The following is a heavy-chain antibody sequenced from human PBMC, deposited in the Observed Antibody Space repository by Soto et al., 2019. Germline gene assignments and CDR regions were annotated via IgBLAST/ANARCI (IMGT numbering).Heavy chain of an antibody. V-gene: IGHV1-18*01. CDR2: INAYNGNT. J-gene: IGHJ6*02. CDR3: ARDTGVDYGDYSYYYGMDV. D-gene: IGHD4-17*01. CDR1: GYTFTSYG. Sequence: ASVKVSCKASGYTFTSYGISWVRQAPGQGLEWMGWINAYNGNTNYAQKFQGRVTITRDTSASTAYMELSSLRSEDTAVYYCARDTGVDYGDYSYYYGMDVWGQGTTVTVSS.